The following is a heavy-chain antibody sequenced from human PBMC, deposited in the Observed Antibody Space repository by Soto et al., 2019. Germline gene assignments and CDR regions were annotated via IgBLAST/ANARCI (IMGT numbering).Heavy chain of an antibody. CDR3: ARGRNSPRRYYYYYMDV. J-gene: IGHJ6*03. CDR1: GFTFSSYW. CDR2: INSDGSST. Sequence: GGSLRLSCAASGFTFSSYWMHWVRQAPGKGLVWVSRINSDGSSTSYADSVKGRFTISRDNAKNTLYLQMNSLRAEDTAVYYCARGRNSPRRYYYYYMDVWGKGTTVTVSS. V-gene: IGHV3-74*01.